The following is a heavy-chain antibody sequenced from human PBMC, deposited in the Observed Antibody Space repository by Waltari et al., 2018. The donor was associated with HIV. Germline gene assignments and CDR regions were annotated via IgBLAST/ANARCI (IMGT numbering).Heavy chain of an antibody. J-gene: IGHJ4*02. D-gene: IGHD3-22*01. CDR1: GFTFNKYW. V-gene: IGHV3-7*01. CDR3: AREALYDSSGYYFDY. CDR2: IKQDEIEK. Sequence: EVQLVESGGGLVQPGGSLRLSWAASGFTFNKYWMTWVRQAPGKGLEWVAKIKQDEIEKYYVDSLKGRFTISRDNAKNSLFLQMNSLRVEDTAVYYCAREALYDSSGYYFDYWGQGTLVTVSS.